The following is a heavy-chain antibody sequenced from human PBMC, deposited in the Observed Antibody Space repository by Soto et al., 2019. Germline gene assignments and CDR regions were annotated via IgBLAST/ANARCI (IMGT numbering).Heavy chain of an antibody. CDR2: IYHTGST. J-gene: IGHJ5*02. CDR3: ARTGFCSGDACYPNWFDP. CDR1: GGSISSNTFY. V-gene: IGHV4-61*05. Sequence: SATLSLTCSVSGGSISSNTFYWGWIRQTPGKGLEWIGYIYHTGSTSYNPSLKSRVTMSVDTSKNQFSLKLSSVTAADTAVYYCARTGFCSGDACYPNWFDPWGQGTLVTV. D-gene: IGHD2-15*01.